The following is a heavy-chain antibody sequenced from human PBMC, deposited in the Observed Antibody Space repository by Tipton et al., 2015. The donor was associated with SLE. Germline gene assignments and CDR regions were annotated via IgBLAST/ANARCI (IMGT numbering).Heavy chain of an antibody. D-gene: IGHD3-10*01. CDR2: VYYSGST. V-gene: IGHV4-59*01. Sequence: TLSLTCTVSGGSISSYYWSWIRQPPGKGLEWIGYVYYSGSTNYNPSLKSRVTISVDTSKNQFSLKLSSVTAADTAVYYCARDGPGMMGYFDRWGRGTLVTVSS. CDR1: GGSISSYY. J-gene: IGHJ2*01. CDR3: ARDGPGMMGYFDR.